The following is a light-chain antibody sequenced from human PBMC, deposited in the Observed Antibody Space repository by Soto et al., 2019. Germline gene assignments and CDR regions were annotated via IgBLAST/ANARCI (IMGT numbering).Light chain of an antibody. CDR3: LLFYGGQMGV. V-gene: IGLV7-43*01. CDR2: STN. J-gene: IGLJ2*01. Sequence: QAVVTQEPSLTVSPGGTVTLTCASSTGAVPSGYYPNWFQQKPGQAPRALIYSTNNKYSWTPVRFSGSLLGGKAALRLSGGQAEYEGEDYCLLFYGGQMGVFGGGAK. CDR1: TGAVPSGYY.